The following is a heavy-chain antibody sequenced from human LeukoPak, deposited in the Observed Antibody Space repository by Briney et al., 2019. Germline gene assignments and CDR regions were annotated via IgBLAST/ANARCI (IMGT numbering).Heavy chain of an antibody. J-gene: IGHJ4*02. V-gene: IGHV3-15*01. Sequence: GGSLRLSCAASGFTFSNAWMSGVRQAPGKGLEWVGRIKSKTDGGTTDYAAPVKGRFTISRDDSKNTLYLQMNSLKTEDTAVYYCTTDRVYSSSWYRSPDYWGQGTLVTVSS. CDR1: GFTFSNAW. CDR2: IKSKTDGGTT. CDR3: TTDRVYSSSWYRSPDY. D-gene: IGHD6-13*01.